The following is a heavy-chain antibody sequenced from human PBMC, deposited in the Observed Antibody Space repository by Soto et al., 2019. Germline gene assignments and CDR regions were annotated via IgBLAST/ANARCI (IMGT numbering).Heavy chain of an antibody. Sequence: EVQLVESGGGLVQPGGSLRLSCAASGFTFSSYAMHWVRQAPGKGLEYVSAISSNGGSTYYANSVKGRFTISRDNSKNTLYLQMGSLRAEVMAVYYCARDPGSYHFDYWGQGTLVTVSS. CDR2: ISSNGGST. CDR3: ARDPGSYHFDY. J-gene: IGHJ4*02. D-gene: IGHD1-26*01. CDR1: GFTFSSYA. V-gene: IGHV3-64*01.